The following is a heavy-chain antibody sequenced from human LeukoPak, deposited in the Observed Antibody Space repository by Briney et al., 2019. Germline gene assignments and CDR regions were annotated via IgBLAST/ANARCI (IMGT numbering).Heavy chain of an antibody. V-gene: IGHV1-18*01. Sequence: ASVKVSCKASGYTFTSYGISWVRQAPGQGLEWMGWISAYNGNTNYAQKLQGRVTMTTDTSTSTAYMELRSLRSDDTAVYYCARGPGQQQLGKNWFDPWGQGTLVTVSS. CDR1: GYTFTSYG. J-gene: IGHJ5*02. D-gene: IGHD6-13*01. CDR2: ISAYNGNT. CDR3: ARGPGQQQLGKNWFDP.